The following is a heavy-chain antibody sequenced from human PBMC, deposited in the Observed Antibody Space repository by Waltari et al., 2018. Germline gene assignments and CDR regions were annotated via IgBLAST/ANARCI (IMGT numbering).Heavy chain of an antibody. D-gene: IGHD1-26*01. CDR3: VTGLEDSDSASRPFDV. CDR2: VDPEDGET. V-gene: IGHV1-69-2*01. Sequence: EVQLLQSGTELKKPGSTVHISCQVSGYRFLDSSLHWVQQAPGKGPQWMGLVDPEDGETIYAERFQGRVTITADTSTETAFMELSSLTSDDTAVYYCVTGLEDSDSASRPFDVWGQGTMVTVS. J-gene: IGHJ3*01. CDR1: GYRFLDSS.